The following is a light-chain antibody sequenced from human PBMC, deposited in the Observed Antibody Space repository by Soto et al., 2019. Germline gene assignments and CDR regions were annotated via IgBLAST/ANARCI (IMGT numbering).Light chain of an antibody. V-gene: IGKV4-1*01. CDR3: QQYDSTPRT. CDR1: QSVIHTSNNKSY. CDR2: WAS. J-gene: IGKJ2*01. Sequence: DIVMTQSPDSLAVSLGERATINCKSSQSVIHTSNNKSYLAWYQQKPGQPPELLLYWASARESGVPDRFSGSGSGTDFTLTISSLQAEDVAVYYCQQYDSTPRTFGQGTKVEIK.